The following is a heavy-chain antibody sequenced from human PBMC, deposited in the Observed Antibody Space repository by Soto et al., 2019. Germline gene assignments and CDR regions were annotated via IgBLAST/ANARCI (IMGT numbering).Heavy chain of an antibody. CDR1: GFRFDDYG. Sequence: DVQLVESGGGLVQPGRSLRLSCAASGFRFDDYGMHWVRQVPGKGLEWVSGISYYSGSVGYADSVKGRFTISRDNAKDSLYLQMNSLRAEDTALYYGAKSMGGAANDMDVCGQGTTVTVAS. D-gene: IGHD2-15*01. CDR3: AKSMGGAANDMDV. CDR2: ISYYSGSV. J-gene: IGHJ6*02. V-gene: IGHV3-9*01.